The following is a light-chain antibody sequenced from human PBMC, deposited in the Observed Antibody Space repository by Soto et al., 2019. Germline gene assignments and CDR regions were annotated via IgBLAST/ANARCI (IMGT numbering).Light chain of an antibody. CDR2: DVS. J-gene: IGLJ1*01. CDR1: SSDIGNYNY. V-gene: IGLV2-14*03. CDR3: SSYTSTSTYV. Sequence: QSALTQPDSVSGSPGQSVAMSCTAASSDIGNYNYVSWYQQRPGKVPKLIIHDVSDRPSGVSDRFSGSKSGNTASLTISGLQAEDEADYYCSSYTSTSTYVFGTGTKLTVL.